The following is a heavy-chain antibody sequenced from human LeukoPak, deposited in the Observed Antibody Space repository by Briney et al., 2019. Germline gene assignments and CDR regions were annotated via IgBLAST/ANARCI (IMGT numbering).Heavy chain of an antibody. CDR2: MYYSGTT. J-gene: IGHJ4*02. CDR3: ARAGSIYGWFDY. Sequence: PSETLSLTCSVSGGSISTYSWSWIRLPPGKGLEWVGHMYYSGTTKYNPSLKSRVTISVDTSKNQFSLRLSSVTAADTAVYFCARAGSIYGWFDYWGQGTLVTVSS. V-gene: IGHV4-59*13. D-gene: IGHD5-18*01. CDR1: GGSISTYS.